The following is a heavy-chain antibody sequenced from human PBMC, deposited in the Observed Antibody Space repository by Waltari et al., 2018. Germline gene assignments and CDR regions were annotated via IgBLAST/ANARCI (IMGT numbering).Heavy chain of an antibody. CDR3: AREVEMATILDY. J-gene: IGHJ4*02. CDR1: GFTFSSYA. V-gene: IGHV3-30-3*01. CDR2: ISYDGSNK. Sequence: QVQLVESGGGVVQPGRSLRLSCAASGFTFSSYAMHWFRQAPGKGLEWVAVISYDGSNKYYADSVKGRFTISRDNSKNTLYLQMNSLRAEDTAVYYCAREVEMATILDYWGQGTLVTVSS. D-gene: IGHD5-12*01.